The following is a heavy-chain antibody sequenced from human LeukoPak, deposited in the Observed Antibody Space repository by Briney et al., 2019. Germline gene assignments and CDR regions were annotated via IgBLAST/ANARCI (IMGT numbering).Heavy chain of an antibody. V-gene: IGHV1-8*01. CDR2: MNPNSGNT. D-gene: IGHD4-17*01. CDR3: ARETTVTTDAFDI. CDR1: GYTFTSYD. J-gene: IGHJ3*02. Sequence: ASVKVSCKASGYTFTSYDINWVRQATGQGLEWMGWMNPNSGNTGYAQKFQGRVTMTRNTSISTAYMELSSLRSEDTAVYHCARETTVTTDAFDIWGQGTMVTVSS.